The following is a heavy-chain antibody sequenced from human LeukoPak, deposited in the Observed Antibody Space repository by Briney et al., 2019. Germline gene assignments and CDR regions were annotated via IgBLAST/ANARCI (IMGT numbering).Heavy chain of an antibody. J-gene: IGHJ4*02. Sequence: GGSLRLSCAVSGITLSNYGMSWVRQAPGKGLEWVAGISGSGGRTNYADSVKGRFTISRDSSKNTLYLQMNNLRAEDTAVYFCAKRGVVIRVILVGFHKEAYYFDSWGQGALVSVS. CDR1: GITLSNYG. CDR2: ISGSGGRT. V-gene: IGHV3-23*01. D-gene: IGHD3-22*01. CDR3: AKRGVVIRVILVGFHKEAYYFDS.